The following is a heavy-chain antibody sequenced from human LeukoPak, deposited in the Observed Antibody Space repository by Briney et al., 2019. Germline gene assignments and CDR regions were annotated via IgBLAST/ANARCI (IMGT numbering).Heavy chain of an antibody. D-gene: IGHD2-2*03. V-gene: IGHV4-38-2*02. CDR1: GYSISSGFY. Sequence: PSETLSLTCTVSGYSISSGFYWSWIRQPPGKGLEWIGEVNHSGSTNYNPSLKSRVTISVDTSKNQFSLKLSSVTAADTAVYYCARGGVDIVVVPAALEGTGNDYWGQGTLVTVSS. CDR3: ARGGVDIVVVPAALEGTGNDY. J-gene: IGHJ4*02. CDR2: VNHSGST.